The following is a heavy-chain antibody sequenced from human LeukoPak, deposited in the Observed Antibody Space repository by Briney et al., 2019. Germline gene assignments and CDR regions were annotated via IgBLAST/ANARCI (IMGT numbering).Heavy chain of an antibody. CDR2: INHSGST. V-gene: IGHV4-34*01. CDR1: GGSFSGYY. Sequence: SETLSLTCAVYGGSFSGYYWSWIRQPPGKGLEWIGEINHSGSTNYNLSLKSRVTISVDTSKNQFSLKLSSVTAADTAVYYCARLPKYYYGSGSYWGSNWSDPWGQGTLVTVSS. J-gene: IGHJ5*02. D-gene: IGHD3-10*01. CDR3: ARLPKYYYGSGSYWGSNWSDP.